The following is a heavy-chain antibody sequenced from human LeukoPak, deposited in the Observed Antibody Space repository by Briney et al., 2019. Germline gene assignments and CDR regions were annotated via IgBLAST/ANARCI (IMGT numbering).Heavy chain of an antibody. CDR3: ARGRGCPQPPTFDY. V-gene: IGHV4-61*02. J-gene: IGHJ4*02. CDR2: IYTSGST. D-gene: IGHD2-15*01. CDR1: GGSISSGSYY. Sequence: RPSETLSLTCTVSGGSISSGSYYWSWIRQPAGKGLEWIGRIYTSGSTNYNPSLKSRVTISVDTSKNQFSLKLSSVTAADTAVYYCARGRGCPQPPTFDYWGQGTLVTVSS.